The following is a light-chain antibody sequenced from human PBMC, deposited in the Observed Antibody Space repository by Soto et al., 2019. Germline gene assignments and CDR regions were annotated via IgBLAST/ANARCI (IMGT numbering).Light chain of an antibody. CDR3: QQYNTWPPT. CDR1: QSVSSN. CDR2: GAS. V-gene: IGKV3-15*01. Sequence: EIVMTQSPATLSVSPGERATLSCRASQSVSSNLAWYQQKPGQAPRLLISGASTRATGIPARFSGSGSGTEFTLTISSLQSEDFAVYYCQQYNTWPPTFGQGTKVDIK. J-gene: IGKJ1*01.